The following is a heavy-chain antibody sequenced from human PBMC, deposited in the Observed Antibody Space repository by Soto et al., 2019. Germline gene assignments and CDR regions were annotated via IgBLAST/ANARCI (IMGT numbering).Heavy chain of an antibody. V-gene: IGHV3-21*01. D-gene: IGHD1-26*01. Sequence: WGSLRLSCAASGFTFISYSINCFRHSPGKGLEWVSSISSSSSYIYYADSVKGRFTISRDNAKNSLYLQMNSLRAEDTAVYYCARDVVGATGGVDYWGQGTLVTVSS. J-gene: IGHJ4*02. CDR3: ARDVVGATGGVDY. CDR2: ISSSSSYI. CDR1: GFTFISYS.